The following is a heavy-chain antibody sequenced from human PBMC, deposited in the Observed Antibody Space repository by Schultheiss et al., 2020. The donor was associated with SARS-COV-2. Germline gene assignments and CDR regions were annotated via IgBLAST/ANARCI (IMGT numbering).Heavy chain of an antibody. Sequence: SETLSLTCAVSGYSISSGYYWSWIRQPPGKGLEWIGEINHSGSTNYNPSLKSRVTISVDTSKNQFSLKLSSVTAADTAVYYCARGRVDIVVVVAATANDFDYWGQGTLVTVSS. CDR2: INHSGST. V-gene: IGHV4-34*01. CDR3: ARGRVDIVVVVAATANDFDY. CDR1: GYSISSGYY. D-gene: IGHD2-15*01. J-gene: IGHJ4*02.